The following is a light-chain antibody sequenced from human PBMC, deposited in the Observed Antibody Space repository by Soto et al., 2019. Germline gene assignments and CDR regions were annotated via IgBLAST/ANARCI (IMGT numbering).Light chain of an antibody. Sequence: DIQLTQSPSSLSASLGDRVTITCRASQPISNYLNWYQQRPGKAPKVLISAASNLQSGVPSRFGGSGSGTEFTITISSLQPEDLATYYCQQSFTRSPLTFGGGTKVEIK. CDR1: QPISNY. CDR3: QQSFTRSPLT. CDR2: AAS. J-gene: IGKJ4*01. V-gene: IGKV1-39*01.